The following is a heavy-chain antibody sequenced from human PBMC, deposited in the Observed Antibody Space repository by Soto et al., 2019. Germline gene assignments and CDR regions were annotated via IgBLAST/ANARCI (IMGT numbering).Heavy chain of an antibody. Sequence: GGSLRLSCAASGFTFSSYAMSWVRQAPGKGLEWVSAISGSGGSTYYADSVKGRFTISRDNSKNTLYLQMNSLRAEDTAVYYCAKVNVGSRYYDSSGYFDYWGQGTLVTVSS. J-gene: IGHJ4*02. V-gene: IGHV3-23*01. CDR3: AKVNVGSRYYDSSGYFDY. CDR1: GFTFSSYA. CDR2: ISGSGGST. D-gene: IGHD3-22*01.